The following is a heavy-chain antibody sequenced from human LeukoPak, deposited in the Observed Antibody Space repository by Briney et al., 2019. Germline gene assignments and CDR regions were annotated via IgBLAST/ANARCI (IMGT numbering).Heavy chain of an antibody. CDR2: INPNSGGT. D-gene: IGHD3-22*01. CDR3: ATAKNYYDSSGYYYGYFQH. CDR1: GYTFTGYY. J-gene: IGHJ1*01. Sequence: ASVKVSCKASGYTFTGYYMHWVRQAPGQGLEWMGRINPNSGGTNYAQKFQGRVTITTDESTSTAYMELSSLRSEDTAVYYCATAKNYYDSSGYYYGYFQHWGQGTLVTVSS. V-gene: IGHV1-2*06.